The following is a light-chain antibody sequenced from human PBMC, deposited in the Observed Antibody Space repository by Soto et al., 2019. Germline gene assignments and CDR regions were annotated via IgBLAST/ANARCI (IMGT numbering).Light chain of an antibody. CDR3: QQYGSSEII. Sequence: EIVLTQSPGILSLSPGERATLSCRTSQSVSSVYLAWYQQKPGQAPRLLIYGASNRATGTPDRFSGSGSGTDFTLTITRLEPEDFAVFYCQQYGSSEIIFGQGTRLEIK. CDR1: QSVSSVY. V-gene: IGKV3-20*01. J-gene: IGKJ5*01. CDR2: GAS.